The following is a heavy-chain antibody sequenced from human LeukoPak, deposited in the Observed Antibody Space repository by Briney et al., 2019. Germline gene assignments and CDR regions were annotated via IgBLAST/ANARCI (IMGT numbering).Heavy chain of an antibody. CDR3: ARVSQEWEHKGGFDC. D-gene: IGHD1-26*01. CDR2: IYHSGST. Sequence: SETLSLTCAVSGYSLSSGYYWGWIRQPPGKGLEWIGSIYHSGSTYYNPSLKSRVTISVDTSKNQFSLKLSSVTAADTAVYYCARVSQEWEHKGGFDCWGQGTLVTVSS. V-gene: IGHV4-38-2*01. CDR1: GYSLSSGYY. J-gene: IGHJ4*02.